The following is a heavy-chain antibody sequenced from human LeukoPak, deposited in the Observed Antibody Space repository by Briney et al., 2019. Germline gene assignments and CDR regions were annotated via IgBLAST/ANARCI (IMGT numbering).Heavy chain of an antibody. CDR3: ARTPQIYDSSGYYPYYFDY. Sequence: SETLSLTCGVYGGSFSGYYWTWIRQPPGQGLEWIGEIIHSGSTNYNPSLKSRVTISVDTSKNQFSLKLSSVTAADTAVYYCARTPQIYDSSGYYPYYFDYWGQGTLVTVSS. D-gene: IGHD3-22*01. V-gene: IGHV4-34*12. CDR1: GGSFSGYY. J-gene: IGHJ4*02. CDR2: IIHSGST.